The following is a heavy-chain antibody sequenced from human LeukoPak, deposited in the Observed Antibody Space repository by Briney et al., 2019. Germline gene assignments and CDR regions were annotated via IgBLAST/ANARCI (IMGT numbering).Heavy chain of an antibody. Sequence: GGSLRLSCAASGFTFSNAWMSWVRQAPGKGLEWVSVIYSGGSTYYADSVKGRFTISRDNSKNTLYLQMNSLRAEDTAVYYCARCIAVAGCYFDYWGQGTLVTVSS. V-gene: IGHV3-66*01. CDR3: ARCIAVAGCYFDY. CDR2: IYSGGST. CDR1: GFTFSNAW. D-gene: IGHD6-19*01. J-gene: IGHJ4*02.